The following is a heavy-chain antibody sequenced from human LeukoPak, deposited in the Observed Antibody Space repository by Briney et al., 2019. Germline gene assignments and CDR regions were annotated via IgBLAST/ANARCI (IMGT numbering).Heavy chain of an antibody. V-gene: IGHV3-23*01. CDR1: GFTFSSYA. D-gene: IGHD3-3*01. CDR2: IRGSGGTT. CDR3: ARGGSYDFWSGYPPYYYYYMDV. J-gene: IGHJ6*03. Sequence: GGSLRLSCAASGFTFSSYAMYWVRQAPGKGLEWVSTIRGSGGTTYYADSVKGRFTISRDNSKNTLYLQMNSLRAEDTAVYYCARGGSYDFWSGYPPYYYYYMDVWGKGTTVTVSS.